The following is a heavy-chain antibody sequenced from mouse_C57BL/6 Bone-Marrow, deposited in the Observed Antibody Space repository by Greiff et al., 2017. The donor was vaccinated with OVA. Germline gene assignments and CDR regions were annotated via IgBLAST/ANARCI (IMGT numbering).Heavy chain of an antibody. CDR1: GFTFSSYA. D-gene: IGHD1-1*01. J-gene: IGHJ1*03. CDR3: ARDGGLPRITTVVATGYFDV. V-gene: IGHV5-4*01. Sequence: EVQGVESGGGLVKPGGSLKLSCAASGFTFSSYAMSWVRQTPEKRLEWVATISDGGSYTYYPDNVKGRFTISRDNAKNNLYLQMSHLKSEDTAMYYCARDGGLPRITTVVATGYFDVWGTGTTVTVSS. CDR2: ISDGGSYT.